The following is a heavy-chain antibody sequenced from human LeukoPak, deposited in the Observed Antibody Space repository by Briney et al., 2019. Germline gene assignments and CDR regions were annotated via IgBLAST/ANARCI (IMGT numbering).Heavy chain of an antibody. CDR2: INPNSGGT. CDR3: AKIMGSGQWLVEREDFDI. D-gene: IGHD6-19*01. J-gene: IGHJ3*02. Sequence: ASVKVSCKASGYTFTGYCIHWVRQAPGQGLEWMGWINPNSGGTNYAQKFQGRVTMTRDTSISTAYMELSRLRSDDTAVYYCAKIMGSGQWLVEREDFDIWGQGTMVTVSS. V-gene: IGHV1-2*02. CDR1: GYTFTGYC.